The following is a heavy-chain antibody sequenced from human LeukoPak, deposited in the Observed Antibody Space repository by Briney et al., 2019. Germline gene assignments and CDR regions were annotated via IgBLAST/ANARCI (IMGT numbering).Heavy chain of an antibody. V-gene: IGHV3-21*01. J-gene: IGHJ6*03. Sequence: GGSLRLSCAASGFTFSSYTMKWVRQAPGKGLEWVSSISSSSSYIYYADSVKGRFTISRDNAKNSLFLQMNSLRAEDTAVYFCARATWDPNYYYYMDVCGKGSTVTISS. CDR1: GFTFSSYT. D-gene: IGHD1-26*01. CDR3: ARATWDPNYYYYMDV. CDR2: ISSSSSYI.